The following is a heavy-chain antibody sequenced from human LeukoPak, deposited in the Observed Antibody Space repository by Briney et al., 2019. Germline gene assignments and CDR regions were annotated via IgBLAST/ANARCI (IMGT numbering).Heavy chain of an antibody. J-gene: IGHJ4*02. CDR1: GFTFSSYA. CDR3: ARDGLAAMGIN. V-gene: IGHV3-23*01. CDR2: ISGSGGST. D-gene: IGHD5-18*01. Sequence: GGSLRLSCAASGFTFSSYAMSWVRQAPGKGLEWVSAISGSGGSTYYADSVKGRFTISRDNSKNTLYLQMNSLRAEDTAVYYCARDGLAAMGINWGQGTLVTVSS.